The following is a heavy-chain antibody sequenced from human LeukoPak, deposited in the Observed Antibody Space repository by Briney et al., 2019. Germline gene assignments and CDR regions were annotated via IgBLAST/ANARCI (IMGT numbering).Heavy chain of an antibody. CDR1: GGSISSYY. J-gene: IGHJ4*02. CDR2: IFYSGST. V-gene: IGHV4-59*01. CDR3: ARGSGWYYYFDY. D-gene: IGHD6-19*01. Sequence: SETLSLTCTVSGGSISSYYWSWIRQPPGKGLEWIGYIFYSGSTNYNPSLKSRVTISVDTSKNQFSLKLSSVTAADTAVYYCARGSGWYYYFDYWGQGTLVTVSS.